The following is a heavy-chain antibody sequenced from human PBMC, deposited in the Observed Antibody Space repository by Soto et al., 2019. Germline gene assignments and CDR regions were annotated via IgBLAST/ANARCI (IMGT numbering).Heavy chain of an antibody. CDR3: AKAPIYVSGSYSYFDY. J-gene: IGHJ4*01. CDR2: ISGSGGST. CDR1: GVHFRSYS. V-gene: IGHV3-23*01. D-gene: IGHD3-10*01. Sequence: GGSQRLSCAASGVHFRSYSMSWVRPAPGKGLEWVSAISGSGGSTYYADSVKGRFSISRDNSKNTLYLQMNSLRAEDTAVYYCAKAPIYVSGSYSYFDYWGLGTLVTVSS.